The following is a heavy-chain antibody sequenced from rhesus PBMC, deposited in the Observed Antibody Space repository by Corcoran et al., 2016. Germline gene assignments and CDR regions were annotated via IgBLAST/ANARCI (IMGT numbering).Heavy chain of an antibody. J-gene: IGHJ5-2*02. V-gene: IGHV3S5*01. D-gene: IGHD4-23*01. CDR3: AKDRYSNYALGSLDV. CDR1: GFTFSSNG. Sequence: EVQLVETGGGLVQPGGSLKLSCAASGFTFSSNGMSWVRQAPGKGREWVTLINRGGGSTDYADSVKGRFTISRDNSKNTLSLQMNSLRAEDTAVYYCAKDRYSNYALGSLDVWGRGVLVTVSA. CDR2: INRGGGST.